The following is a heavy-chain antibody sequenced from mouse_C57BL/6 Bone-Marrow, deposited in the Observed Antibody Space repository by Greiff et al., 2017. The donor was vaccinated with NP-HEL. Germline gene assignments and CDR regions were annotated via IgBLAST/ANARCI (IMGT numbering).Heavy chain of an antibody. J-gene: IGHJ3*01. CDR3: ARGDYGYDVAWFAY. V-gene: IGHV1-76*01. Sequence: VQLQQSGAELVRPGASVKLSCKASGYTFTDYYINWVKQRPGQGLEWIARIYPGSGNTYYNEKFKGKATLTAEKSSSTAYMQLSSLTSEDSAVYFCARGDYGYDVAWFAYWGQGTLVTVSA. CDR2: IYPGSGNT. CDR1: GYTFTDYY. D-gene: IGHD2-2*01.